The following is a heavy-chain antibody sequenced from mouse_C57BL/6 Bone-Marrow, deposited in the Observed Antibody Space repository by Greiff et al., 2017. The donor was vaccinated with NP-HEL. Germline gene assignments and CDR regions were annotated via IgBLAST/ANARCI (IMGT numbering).Heavy chain of an antibody. CDR2: ISDGGSYT. CDR3: ARDGSDSSGYGAY. D-gene: IGHD3-2*02. J-gene: IGHJ3*01. V-gene: IGHV5-4*01. Sequence: EVKLVESGGGLVKPGGSLKLSCAASGFTFSSYAMSWVRQTPEKRLEWVATISDGGSYTYYPDNVKGRFTISRDNAKNNLYLQMSHLKSEDTAMYYCARDGSDSSGYGAYWGQGTMVTVSA. CDR1: GFTFSSYA.